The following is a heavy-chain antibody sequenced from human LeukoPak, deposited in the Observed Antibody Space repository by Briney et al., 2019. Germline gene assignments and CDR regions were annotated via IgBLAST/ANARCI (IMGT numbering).Heavy chain of an antibody. J-gene: IGHJ1*01. Sequence: PSETLSLTCTVSGGSISSSSYYWGWIRQPPGKGLEWIGSIYYSGSTYYNPSLKSRVTVSVDTSKNQFSLKLSSVSAADTAVYYCVPGGGGSLWGQGTLVTVSS. CDR3: VPGGGGSL. CDR1: GGSISSSSYY. D-gene: IGHD5-12*01. V-gene: IGHV4-39*07. CDR2: IYYSGST.